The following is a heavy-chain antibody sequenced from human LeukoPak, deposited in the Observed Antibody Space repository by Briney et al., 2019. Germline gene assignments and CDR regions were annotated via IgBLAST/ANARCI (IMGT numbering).Heavy chain of an antibody. V-gene: IGHV4-34*01. CDR2: INHSGST. D-gene: IGHD3-10*02. CDR3: ARGRNYYVLDY. CDR1: GGSISSYY. Sequence: PSETLSLTCTASGGSISSYYWNWIRQPPGKGLEWIGEINHSGSTNYNPSLKSRVTISVDTSKNQFSLKLSSVTAADTAVYYCARGRNYYVLDYWGQGTLVTVSS. J-gene: IGHJ4*02.